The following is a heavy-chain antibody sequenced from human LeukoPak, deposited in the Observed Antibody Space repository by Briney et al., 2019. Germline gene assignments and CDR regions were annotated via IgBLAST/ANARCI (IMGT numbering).Heavy chain of an antibody. D-gene: IGHD2-15*01. CDR2: IYHGGST. CDR3: ARDSFGGGSPSGR. Sequence: PSETLSLTCTVSGYSISSGYYWGWIRQPPGKGLEWIGSIYHGGSTYYNPSLKSRVTISVDTSKNQFSLKLSSVTAADTAVYYCARDSFGGGSPSGRWGQGTLVTVSS. J-gene: IGHJ4*02. V-gene: IGHV4-38-2*02. CDR1: GYSISSGYY.